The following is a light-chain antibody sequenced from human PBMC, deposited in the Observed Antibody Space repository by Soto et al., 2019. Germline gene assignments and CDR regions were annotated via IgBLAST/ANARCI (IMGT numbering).Light chain of an antibody. J-gene: IGKJ1*01. CDR1: QRITNS. V-gene: IGKV1-6*01. CDR3: LQDYNYPWT. CDR2: AAS. Sequence: IQMTQSPSSLSASVGDRVTIPCRASQRITNSLNWYQQKPGKAPKLLIYAASSLQSGVPSRFSGSGSGTDFTLTISSLQPEDFATYYCLQDYNYPWTFGQGTKVEIK.